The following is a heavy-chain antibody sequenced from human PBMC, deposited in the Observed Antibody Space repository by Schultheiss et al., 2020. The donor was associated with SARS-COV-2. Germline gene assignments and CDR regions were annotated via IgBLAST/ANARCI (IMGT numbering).Heavy chain of an antibody. V-gene: IGHV4-59*08. CDR2: IYYSESA. CDR1: GGSISGYY. J-gene: IGHJ6*03. D-gene: IGHD6-13*01. CDR3: ARVNSGYSSSWLNYYYYMDV. Sequence: SETLSLTCSVSGGSISGYYWSWIRQPPGKRLEWIGYIYYSESASYNPSFRSRVTISVDTSKNQFSLRLSSVTAADTAVYYCARVNSGYSSSWLNYYYYMDVWGKGTTVTVSS.